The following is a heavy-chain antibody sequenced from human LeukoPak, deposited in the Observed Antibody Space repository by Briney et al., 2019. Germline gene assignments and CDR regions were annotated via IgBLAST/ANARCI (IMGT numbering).Heavy chain of an antibody. CDR3: ARAAPEKYQLPRYYYYGMDV. CDR1: GGSFSGYY. CDR2: INHSGST. J-gene: IGHJ6*02. Sequence: SSETLSLTCAVYGGSFSGYYWSWIRQPPGKGLEWIGEINHSGSTNYNPSLKSRVTISVDTSKNQFSLKLSSVTAADTAVYYCARAAPEKYQLPRYYYYGMDVWGQGTTVTVSS. D-gene: IGHD2-2*01. V-gene: IGHV4-34*01.